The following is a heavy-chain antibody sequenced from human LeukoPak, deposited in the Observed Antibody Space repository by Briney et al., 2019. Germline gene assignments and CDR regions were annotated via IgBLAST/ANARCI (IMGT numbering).Heavy chain of an antibody. CDR2: IHSTGST. V-gene: IGHV4-59*11. D-gene: IGHD1-26*01. CDR1: GGSINSHF. J-gene: IGHJ4*02. CDR3: ARDGYSGSSLDY. Sequence: SETLSLTRTVSGGSINSHFWSWIRQPPGKGLEWIGYIHSTGSTNYNPSLKSRVTISVDTSRNQFSLKLSSVTAADTAVYYCARDGYSGSSLDYWGQGALVTVSS.